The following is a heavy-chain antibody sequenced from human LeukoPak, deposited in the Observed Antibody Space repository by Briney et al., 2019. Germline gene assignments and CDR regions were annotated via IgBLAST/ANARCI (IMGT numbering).Heavy chain of an antibody. V-gene: IGHV4-39*01. J-gene: IGHJ2*01. CDR3: ARHGHRSSFNWYFDL. Sequence: PSETLSLTCPVSGGSISSSSYYWGWIRQPPGKGLEWIGSIYYSGSTYYNPSLKSRVTISVDMSKKQFSLKLSSVTAADTAVYYCARHGHRSSFNWYFDLWGRGTLVTVSS. D-gene: IGHD6-6*01. CDR2: IYYSGST. CDR1: GGSISSSSYY.